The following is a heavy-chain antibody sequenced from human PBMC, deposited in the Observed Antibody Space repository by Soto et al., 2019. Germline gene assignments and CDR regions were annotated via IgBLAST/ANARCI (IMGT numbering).Heavy chain of an antibody. CDR3: ANDDYVWGSYRSGYYYYGMDV. Sequence: GYLRLSWAGSGFTFSSYAMSCVRQAPGKELEWVSAISGSGGSTYYADSVKGRFTISRDNSKNTLYLQMNSLRAEDTAVYYCANDDYVWGSYRSGYYYYGMDVWGQGTTVTVSS. V-gene: IGHV3-23*01. D-gene: IGHD3-16*02. J-gene: IGHJ6*02. CDR2: ISGSGGST. CDR1: GFTFSSYA.